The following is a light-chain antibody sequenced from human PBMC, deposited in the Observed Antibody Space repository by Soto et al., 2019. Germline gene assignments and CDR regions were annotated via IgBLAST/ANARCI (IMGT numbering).Light chain of an antibody. CDR1: QSVSSY. Sequence: EIVLTQSRATLSLSPGERATLSCRASQSVSSYLAWYQQKPGQAPRLLIYDASNRATGIPARFSGSGSGTDFTLTISSLEPEDFAVYCCQQRSNWLTFGGGTKVDIK. CDR2: DAS. CDR3: QQRSNWLT. J-gene: IGKJ4*01. V-gene: IGKV3-11*01.